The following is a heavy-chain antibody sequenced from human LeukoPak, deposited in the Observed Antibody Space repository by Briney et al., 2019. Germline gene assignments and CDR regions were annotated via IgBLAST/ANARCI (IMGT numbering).Heavy chain of an antibody. Sequence: GGSLRLSCAASGFIFSSYNMNWVRQAPGKGLEWIGFIRSSIYGGTPKAAASVKGRFIFSRDDSKGVAYLRMNSLKTDDTAVYYCSREWGNGNDLRPDSWGQGTLVTVSS. D-gene: IGHD1-1*01. V-gene: IGHV3-49*04. CDR3: SREWGNGNDLRPDS. CDR1: GFIFSSYN. J-gene: IGHJ4*02. CDR2: IRSSIYGGTP.